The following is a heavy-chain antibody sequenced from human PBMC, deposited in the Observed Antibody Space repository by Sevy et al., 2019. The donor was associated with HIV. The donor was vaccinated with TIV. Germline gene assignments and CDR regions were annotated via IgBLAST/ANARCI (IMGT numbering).Heavy chain of an antibody. Sequence: GGSLRLSCTASGFAFTNYYAMHWVRQAPGKGLEWVALISYDGSDKFYADSVKGRFTITRDNFKNTLYLHMNGLKTEDTAVDYCARPRANYVDHYFFYAMDVWGQGTTVTVSS. D-gene: IGHD4-17*01. CDR2: ISYDGSDK. J-gene: IGHJ6*02. CDR3: ARPRANYVDHYFFYAMDV. V-gene: IGHV3-30-3*01. CDR1: GFAFTNYYA.